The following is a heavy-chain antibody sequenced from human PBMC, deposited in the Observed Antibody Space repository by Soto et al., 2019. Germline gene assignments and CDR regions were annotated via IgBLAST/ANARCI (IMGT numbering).Heavy chain of an antibody. Sequence: SETLSLTCTVSGGSISSGGYYWSWIRQPPGKGLEWIGYISYSGSTNYSPSLKSRVTISVVTSKNQFSLKLSSVTAADTAVYYCARQYSGYEGGYFDYWGQGTLVTVSS. CDR2: ISYSGST. CDR1: GGSISSGGYY. CDR3: ARQYSGYEGGYFDY. J-gene: IGHJ4*02. V-gene: IGHV4-61*08. D-gene: IGHD5-12*01.